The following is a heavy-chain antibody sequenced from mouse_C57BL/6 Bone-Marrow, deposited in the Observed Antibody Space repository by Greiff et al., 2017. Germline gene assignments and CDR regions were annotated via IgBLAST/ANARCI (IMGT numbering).Heavy chain of an antibody. CDR3: ARSDYYGSSDGYVDV. Sequence: VHLQQSGAELVRPGTSVKLSCKASGYTFTNYWIAWAKQRPGHGLEWIGDIYPGGGCINYNEKFKGKATLTADKSSSTAYMQFSSLTSEDSAIYDCARSDYYGSSDGYVDVWGKGTTVTVSS. CDR1: GYTFTNYW. D-gene: IGHD1-1*01. J-gene: IGHJ1*03. CDR2: IYPGGGCI. V-gene: IGHV1-63*01.